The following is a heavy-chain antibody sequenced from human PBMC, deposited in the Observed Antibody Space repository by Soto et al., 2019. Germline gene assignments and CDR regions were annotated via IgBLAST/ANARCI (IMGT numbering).Heavy chain of an antibody. CDR2: IYWDDDT. J-gene: IGHJ4*02. CDR3: AHRPGFSTAFDY. D-gene: IGHD4-17*01. CDR1: GFSLSTYGVG. Sequence: QITLKESGPTLVKPTQTLTLTSNFSGFSLSTYGVGVGWIRQPPGKALEWLALIYWDDDTRFSPSLNSRLAITKVTSKSQVVLTMTHMDPVDTATYYCAHRPGFSTAFDYWGPGSLVTVSS. V-gene: IGHV2-5*02.